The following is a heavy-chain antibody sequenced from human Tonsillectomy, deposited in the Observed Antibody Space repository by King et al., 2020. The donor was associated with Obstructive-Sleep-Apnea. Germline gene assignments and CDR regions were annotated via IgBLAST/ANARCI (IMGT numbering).Heavy chain of an antibody. D-gene: IGHD3-16*01. CDR2: ISPNNGGT. V-gene: IGHV1-2*02. CDR3: ARDSGPGGSRGNWFDP. Sequence: QLVQSGAEVKKPGASVKVSCKASGYTFTDHFIHWVRQAPGQGLEWMGWISPNNGGTDYAQKFQGRVTMTRDTSVNTAYMEVSRLRSDDTAVYYCARDSGPGGSRGNWFDPWGQGTLVTVSS. CDR1: GYTFTDHF. J-gene: IGHJ5*02.